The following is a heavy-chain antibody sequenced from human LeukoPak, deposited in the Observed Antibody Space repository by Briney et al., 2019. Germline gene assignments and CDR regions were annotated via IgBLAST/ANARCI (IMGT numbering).Heavy chain of an antibody. CDR1: GFAFSGYS. CDR3: ARDGDGNFDY. D-gene: IGHD4-17*01. Sequence: GGSLRLSCAASGFAFSGYSMNWIRQAPGKGLEWVAYISYSSYTIHYADSVKCRFTISRDNAKNSLYLQMNSLRAEDTAMYYCARDGDGNFDYWGQGTLVTVSS. J-gene: IGHJ4*02. V-gene: IGHV3-48*04. CDR2: ISYSSYTI.